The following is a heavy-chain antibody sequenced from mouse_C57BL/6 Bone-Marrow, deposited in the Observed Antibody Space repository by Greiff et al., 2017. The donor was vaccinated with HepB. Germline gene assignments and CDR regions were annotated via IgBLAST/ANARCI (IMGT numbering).Heavy chain of an antibody. J-gene: IGHJ1*03. CDR2: IYPGDGDT. CDR3: ARREYFDV. Sequence: QVHVKQSGPELVKPGASVKISCKASGYAFSSSWMNWVKQRPGKGLEWIGRIYPGDGDTNYNGKFKGKATLTADKSSSTAYMQLSSLTSEDSAVYFCARREYFDVWGTGTTVTVSS. CDR1: GYAFSSSW. V-gene: IGHV1-82*01.